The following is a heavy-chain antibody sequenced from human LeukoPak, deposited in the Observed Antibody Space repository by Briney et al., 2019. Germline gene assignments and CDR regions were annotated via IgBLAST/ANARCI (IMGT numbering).Heavy chain of an antibody. CDR3: ARRYGSSWYSYDY. CDR1: GFTFSSYE. Sequence: GGSLRLSCAASGFTFSSYEMNWVRQAPGKGLEWVSYISSSGSTIYYADSVKGRFTISRDNAKNSLYLQMNSLRAEDTAVYYCARRYGSSWYSYDYWGQGTLVTVSS. V-gene: IGHV3-48*03. CDR2: ISSSGSTI. J-gene: IGHJ4*02. D-gene: IGHD6-13*01.